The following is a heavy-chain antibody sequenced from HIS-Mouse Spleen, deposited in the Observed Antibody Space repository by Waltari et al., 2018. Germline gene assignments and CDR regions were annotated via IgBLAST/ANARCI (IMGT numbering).Heavy chain of an antibody. CDR2: INPGGST. CDR3: AKDRGAYRAEYFQH. V-gene: IGHV4-34*01. CDR1: GGSFSGYY. D-gene: IGHD4-4*01. Sequence: QVQLQQWGAGLLKPSETLSLTCAVYGGSFSGYYWSWIRQPPGKGLEWIGEINPGGSTNYNPSLKSRGTISVDTSKNQFSLKLSSVTAADTAVYYCAKDRGAYRAEYFQHWGQGTLVTVSS. J-gene: IGHJ1*01.